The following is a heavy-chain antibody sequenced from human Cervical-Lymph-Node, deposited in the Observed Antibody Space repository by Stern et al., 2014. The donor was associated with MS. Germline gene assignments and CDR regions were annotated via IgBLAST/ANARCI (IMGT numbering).Heavy chain of an antibody. D-gene: IGHD5-24*01. V-gene: IGHV1-18*01. CDR2: ISGYKGKT. CDR1: GYTFSSYG. Sequence: VQLVESGPEVKKPGASARVSCKGSGYTFSSYGISWVRQTPGQGLEWMGWISGYKGKTNYAQKFQDRVTMTTDTSTSIAYLELRSLRSDDTAFYYCARGYIMDVWGQGTTVTVSS. J-gene: IGHJ6*02. CDR3: ARGYIMDV.